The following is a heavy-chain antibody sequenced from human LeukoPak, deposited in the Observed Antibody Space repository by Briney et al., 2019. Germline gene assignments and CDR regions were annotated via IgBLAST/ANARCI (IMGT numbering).Heavy chain of an antibody. Sequence: SETLSLTCTVSGGSISSYYWSWIRQPPGKGLEWIGHIYTSGSTNYNPSLKSRVTISVDTSKNQFSLKLSSVTAADTAVYYCARHGYYGSGSYDLGYYYMDVWGKGTTVTVSS. CDR2: IYTSGST. CDR3: ARHGYYGSGSYDLGYYYMDV. CDR1: GGSISSYY. D-gene: IGHD3-10*01. V-gene: IGHV4-4*09. J-gene: IGHJ6*03.